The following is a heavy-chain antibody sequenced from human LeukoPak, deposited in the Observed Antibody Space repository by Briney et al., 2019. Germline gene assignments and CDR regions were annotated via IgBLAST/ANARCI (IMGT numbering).Heavy chain of an antibody. Sequence: GGSLRLSCAASGCTFSSYAMSWVRQAPGKGLEWASAISGSGGSTYYADSVKGRFTISRDNSKNTLYLQMNSLRAEDTAVYYCAINIVVVPAAMRGGDYWGQGTLVTVSS. CDR1: GCTFSSYA. CDR2: ISGSGGST. V-gene: IGHV3-23*01. J-gene: IGHJ4*02. D-gene: IGHD2-2*01. CDR3: AINIVVVPAAMRGGDY.